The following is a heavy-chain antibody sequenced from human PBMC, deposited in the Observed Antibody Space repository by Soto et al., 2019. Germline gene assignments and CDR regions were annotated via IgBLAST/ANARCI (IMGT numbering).Heavy chain of an antibody. V-gene: IGHV4-59*08. J-gene: IGHJ3*02. D-gene: IGHD3-3*01. Sequence: SETLSLTCTVSGGSISSYYWSWIRQPPGKGLEWIGYIYYSGSTNYNPSLKSRVTISVDTSKNQFSLKLSSVTAADTAVYYCARQGGIFGVVTPHAFDIWGQGTMVTVSS. CDR2: IYYSGST. CDR3: ARQGGIFGVVTPHAFDI. CDR1: GGSISSYY.